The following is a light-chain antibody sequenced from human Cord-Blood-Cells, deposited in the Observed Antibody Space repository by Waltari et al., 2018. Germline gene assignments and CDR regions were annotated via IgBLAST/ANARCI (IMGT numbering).Light chain of an antibody. J-gene: IGLJ3*02. CDR1: SSDVGGYNY. V-gene: IGLV2-14*01. CDR2: DVS. CDR3: SSYTSSSTLV. Sequence: QSALTQPASVSGSPGQSITISCTGTSSDVGGYNYVSWYQQHPGKAPKLMIYDVSNRHSGVSNRFSCSKSGNTASLTISGLQAEDEADYYCSSYTSSSTLVFGGGTKLTVL.